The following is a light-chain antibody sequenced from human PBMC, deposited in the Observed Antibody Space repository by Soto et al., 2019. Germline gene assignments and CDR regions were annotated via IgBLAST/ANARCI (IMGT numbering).Light chain of an antibody. J-gene: IGLJ1*01. CDR3: CSFAGSHTLYV. CDR2: DVN. V-gene: IGLV2-11*01. Sequence: QSALTQPRSVSRSPEQSVTISCTGSASDVGDYNYVSWYQRHPGKAPKLVIYDVNKRPSGVPDRFSGSKSGNAASLTISGLQAEDEADYYCCSFAGSHTLYVFGTGTKLTVL. CDR1: ASDVGDYNY.